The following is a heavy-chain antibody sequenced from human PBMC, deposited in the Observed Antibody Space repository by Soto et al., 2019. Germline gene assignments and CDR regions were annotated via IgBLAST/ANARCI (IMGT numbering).Heavy chain of an antibody. CDR1: GFTFSSYA. Sequence: EVQLLESGGGLVQPGGSLRLSCAASGFTFSSYAMSWVRQAPGKGLEWVPAISGSGGSTYYADSVKGRFTSARDNSKNTLYLQMNSLRAEDTAVYYCAKESVAGTDYYDGMDVWGRGTTVTVSS. CDR3: AKESVAGTDYYDGMDV. J-gene: IGHJ6*02. CDR2: ISGSGGST. D-gene: IGHD6-19*01. V-gene: IGHV3-23*01.